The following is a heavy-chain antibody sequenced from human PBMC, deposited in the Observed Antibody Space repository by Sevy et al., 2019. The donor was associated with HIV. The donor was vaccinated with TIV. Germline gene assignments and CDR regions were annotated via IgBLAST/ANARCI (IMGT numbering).Heavy chain of an antibody. CDR3: AKDRGTIFGVVTQYYFDY. V-gene: IGHV3-30*18. CDR2: ISYDGSNK. Sequence: GGSLRLSCAASGFTFSDYGMHWVRQAPGKGLEWVAVISYDGSNKYYADSVKGRFTISRDNSKNTLYLQMNSLRAEDMAVYYCAKDRGTIFGVVTQYYFDYWGQGTLVTVSS. D-gene: IGHD3-3*01. J-gene: IGHJ4*02. CDR1: GFTFSDYG.